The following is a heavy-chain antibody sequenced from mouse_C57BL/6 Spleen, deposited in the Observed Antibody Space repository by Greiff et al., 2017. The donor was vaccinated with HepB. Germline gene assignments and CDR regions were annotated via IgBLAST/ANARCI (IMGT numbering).Heavy chain of an antibody. CDR1: GYTFTDYN. D-gene: IGHD2-3*01. J-gene: IGHJ3*01. CDR3: ARSVDGYYRFAY. CDR2: INPNNGGT. Sequence: VQLQQSGPELVKPGASVKMSCKASGYTFTDYNMHWVKQSHGKSLEWIGYINPNNGGTSYNQKFKGKATLTVNKSSSTADMELRSLTSEDSAVYYCARSVDGYYRFAYWGQGTLVTVSA. V-gene: IGHV1-22*01.